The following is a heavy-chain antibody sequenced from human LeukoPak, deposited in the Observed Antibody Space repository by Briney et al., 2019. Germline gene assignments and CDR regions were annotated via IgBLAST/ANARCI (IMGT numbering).Heavy chain of an antibody. CDR2: IYYSGST. Sequence: SETLSLTCTVSGGSISSYYWSWIRQPPGKGLEWIGYIYYSGSTNYNPSLKSRVTISVDTSKNQFSLKLSSVTAADTAVYYCARGRQQWPYYYYGMDVWGQGTTVTVSS. D-gene: IGHD6-19*01. CDR1: GGSISSYY. V-gene: IGHV4-59*12. J-gene: IGHJ6*02. CDR3: ARGRQQWPYYYYGMDV.